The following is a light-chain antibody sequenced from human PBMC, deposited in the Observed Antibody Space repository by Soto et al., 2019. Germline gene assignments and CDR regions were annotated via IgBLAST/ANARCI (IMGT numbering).Light chain of an antibody. CDR2: LGS. CDR1: QSVLDSDGYNY. V-gene: IGKV2-28*01. CDR3: MQALQTPPT. Sequence: DVVMTQSPLSLPVTPGEPSSISCRSSQSVLDSDGYNYLDWYLQKPGQSPQLLIYLGSNRASGVPDRFSGSGSGTDFTLKISRVEAEDVGVYYCMQALQTPPTFGQGTRLEIK. J-gene: IGKJ5*01.